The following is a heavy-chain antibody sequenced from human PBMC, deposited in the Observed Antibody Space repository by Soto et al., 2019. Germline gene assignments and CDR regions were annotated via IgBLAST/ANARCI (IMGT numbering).Heavy chain of an antibody. D-gene: IGHD2-15*01. CDR1: GGSISSGGDY. CDR3: ARATPYYYCGMDV. V-gene: IGHV4-31*03. J-gene: IGHJ6*02. Sequence: QVQLQESGPGLVKPSQTLSLTCTVSGGSISSGGDYWSWIRQHPGKGLEWIGYIYYSGSTYYNPSLKSRVTLSVDTSKNHFSLKLRSVTAADTAVYYCARATPYYYCGMDVWGQGTTVTVSS. CDR2: IYYSGST.